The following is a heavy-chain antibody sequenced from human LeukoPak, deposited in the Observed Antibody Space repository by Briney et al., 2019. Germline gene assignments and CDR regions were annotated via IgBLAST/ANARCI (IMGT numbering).Heavy chain of an antibody. V-gene: IGHV4-34*01. CDR3: ATGSQLGSYNWCEP. CDR2: IDHSGST. J-gene: IGHJ5*02. CDR1: GASFSGYY. Sequence: SETLSLTCAVYGASFSGYYWTWIRQPPGKGLEWIGEIDHSGSTKYNPSLKGRLTISLDTSKNQFSLDLTSVTAADTAIYYCATGSQLGSYNWCEPGSQGTLVTVSS. D-gene: IGHD1-1*01.